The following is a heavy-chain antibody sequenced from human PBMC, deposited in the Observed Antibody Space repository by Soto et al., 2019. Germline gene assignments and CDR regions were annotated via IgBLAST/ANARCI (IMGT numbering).Heavy chain of an antibody. CDR1: GGSFGGYY. CDR3: ARSRIAAVGTSVPNY. Sequence: SETLSLTCAVYGGSFGGYYWNWIRQPPGRGLEWIGEINHDGDTNSNPSLKSRVTISVDVSKNQFSLKLNSVTAADTAMYYCARSRIAAVGTSVPNYWGQGTPVNVSS. V-gene: IGHV4-34*01. CDR2: INHDGDT. J-gene: IGHJ4*02. D-gene: IGHD6-13*01.